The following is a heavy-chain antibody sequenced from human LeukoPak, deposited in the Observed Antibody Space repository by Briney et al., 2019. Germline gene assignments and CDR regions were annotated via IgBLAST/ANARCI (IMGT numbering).Heavy chain of an antibody. Sequence: SETLSLTCAVSGGSISSGGYSWGWIRQPPGKGLEWIGYIYHSGSTYYNPSLKSRVTISVDRSKNQFSLKLSSVTAADTAVYYCARDSRYYDFWSGYSGVFDPWGQGTLVTVSS. CDR3: ARDSRYYDFWSGYSGVFDP. J-gene: IGHJ5*02. D-gene: IGHD3-3*01. CDR2: IYHSGST. V-gene: IGHV4-30-2*01. CDR1: GGSISSGGYS.